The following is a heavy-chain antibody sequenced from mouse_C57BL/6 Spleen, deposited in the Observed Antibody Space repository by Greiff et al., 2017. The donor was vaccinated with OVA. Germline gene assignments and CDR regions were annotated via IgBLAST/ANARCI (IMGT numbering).Heavy chain of an antibody. Sequence: QVQLQQSGPELVKPGASVKISCKASGYAFSSSWMNWVKQRPGKGLEWIGRIYPGDGDTNYNGKFKGKATLTADKSSSTAYMQLSGLTSEDSAVCFCAHDDDGYWGQGTTLTVSS. CDR3: AHDDDGY. CDR2: IYPGDGDT. J-gene: IGHJ2*01. CDR1: GYAFSSSW. V-gene: IGHV1-82*01. D-gene: IGHD2-4*01.